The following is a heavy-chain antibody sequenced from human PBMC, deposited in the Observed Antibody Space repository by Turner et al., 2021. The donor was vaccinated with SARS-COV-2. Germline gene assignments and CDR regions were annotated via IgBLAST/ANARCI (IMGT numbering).Heavy chain of an antibody. CDR3: ARIGDQRRLGWFDR. D-gene: IGHD2-21*01. J-gene: IGHJ5*02. V-gene: IGHV4-4*07. CDR1: GGSIGDYF. CDR2: MHPSGSS. Sequence: QVQLQESGPGLVKSSETLSLTCTVSGGSIGDYFWTWIRQSAGKVLEYIGRMHPSGSSNYNSSLQSRLTLSLDTAKNQFSLTLRSVSAADTAVYFCARIGDQRRLGWFDRWGQGIRVTVSS.